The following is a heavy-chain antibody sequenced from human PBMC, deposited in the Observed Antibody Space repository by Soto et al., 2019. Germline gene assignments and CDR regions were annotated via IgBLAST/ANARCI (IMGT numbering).Heavy chain of an antibody. CDR1: GFTFSSYA. Sequence: GGSLRLSCAACGFTFSSYAMSWVRQAPGKGLEWVSGISGSGGSTYYADSVKGRFTISRDNSKNTLYLQMNSLRAEDTAVYYCAKDQGGRGYSYGYSFNYWGQGTLVTVSS. CDR2: ISGSGGST. CDR3: AKDQGGRGYSYGYSFNY. J-gene: IGHJ4*02. V-gene: IGHV3-23*01. D-gene: IGHD5-18*01.